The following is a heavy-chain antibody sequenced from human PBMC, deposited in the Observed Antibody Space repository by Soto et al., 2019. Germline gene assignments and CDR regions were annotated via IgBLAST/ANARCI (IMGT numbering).Heavy chain of an antibody. CDR3: ARDEKVMGGSWIYYYMDV. Sequence: EVQLVESGGGLVQPGGSLRLSCVASGFTFSRYWMSWVRQAPGKGLEWVANIKEDGSEKYYVDSVKSRFTISRDNAKNSLYLQMNSLRAEDTAVYYCARDEKVMGGSWIYYYMDVWGKGTTVTVSS. D-gene: IGHD2-15*01. J-gene: IGHJ6*03. V-gene: IGHV3-7*01. CDR2: IKEDGSEK. CDR1: GFTFSRYW.